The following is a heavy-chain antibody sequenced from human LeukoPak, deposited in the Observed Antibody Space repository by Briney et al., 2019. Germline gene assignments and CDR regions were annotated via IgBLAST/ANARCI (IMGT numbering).Heavy chain of an antibody. CDR1: GGSISSGGYY. CDR2: IYYSGST. CDR3: ARDLSWYSSSWDNRFDP. V-gene: IGHV4-31*03. J-gene: IGHJ5*02. D-gene: IGHD6-13*01. Sequence: SETLSLTCTVSGGSISSGGYYWSWIRQHPGKGLEWIGYIYYSGSTYYNPSLKSRVTISVDTSKNQFSLKLSSVTAADTALYYCARDLSWYSSSWDNRFDPWGQGTLVTVSS.